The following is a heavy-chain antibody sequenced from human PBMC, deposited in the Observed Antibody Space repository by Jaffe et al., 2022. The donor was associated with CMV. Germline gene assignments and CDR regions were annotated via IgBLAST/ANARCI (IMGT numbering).Heavy chain of an antibody. V-gene: IGHV3-11*06. J-gene: IGHJ6*03. CDR2: IKNSGGYR. D-gene: IGHD1-26*01. CDR1: GFTLSDYY. Sequence: QVQLVESGGGLVKPGGSLRLSCAASGFTLSDYYMSWIRQAPGKGLEWISNIKNSGGYRNYADSVRGRFTISRDNAENTLYLQMNSLRAEDTAVYYCARGMSGTYGYYYYYMDVWGEGTTVTVSS. CDR3: ARGMSGTYGYYYYYMDV.